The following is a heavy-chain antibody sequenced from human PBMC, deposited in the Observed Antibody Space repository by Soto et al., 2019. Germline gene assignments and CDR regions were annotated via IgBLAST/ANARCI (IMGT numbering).Heavy chain of an antibody. Sequence: GGSLRLSCAASGFTFSNAWMSWVRQAPGKGLEWVGRIKSKTDGGTTDYAAPVKGRFTISRDDSKNTLYLQMNSLKTEDTAVYYCTTVVCFGGLAHAFDIWGQGKMVTVSS. CDR2: IKSKTDGGTT. CDR1: GFTFSNAW. CDR3: TTVVCFGGLAHAFDI. V-gene: IGHV3-15*01. J-gene: IGHJ3*02. D-gene: IGHD3-10*01.